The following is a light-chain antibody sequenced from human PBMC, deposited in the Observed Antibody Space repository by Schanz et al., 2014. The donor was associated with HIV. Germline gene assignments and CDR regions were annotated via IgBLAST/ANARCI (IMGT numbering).Light chain of an antibody. J-gene: IGKJ2*01. Sequence: EIVLTQSPGTLSLSPGERATLSCRASQSVSSSYLAWYQQKRDQPPRLVIYATSTTAAGIPDRFSGTGSGTEFTLTVSRLEPEDFALYYCQQYGNSPYTFGQGTNLEIK. CDR2: ATS. CDR3: QQYGNSPYT. V-gene: IGKV3-20*01. CDR1: QSVSSSY.